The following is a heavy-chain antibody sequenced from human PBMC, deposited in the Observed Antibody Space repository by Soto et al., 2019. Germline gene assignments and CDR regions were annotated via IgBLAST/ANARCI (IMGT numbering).Heavy chain of an antibody. J-gene: IGHJ6*02. CDR3: ARDPMTTVPDYYYGMDV. V-gene: IGHV1-46*01. CDR1: VYTFTSYY. D-gene: IGHD4-17*01. Sequence: XSVKVSCKASVYTFTSYYMHWVRQAPGQGLEWMGIINPSGGSTSYAQKFQGRVTMTRDTSTSTVYMELSSLRSEDTAVYYCARDPMTTVPDYYYGMDVWGQGTTVTVSS. CDR2: INPSGGST.